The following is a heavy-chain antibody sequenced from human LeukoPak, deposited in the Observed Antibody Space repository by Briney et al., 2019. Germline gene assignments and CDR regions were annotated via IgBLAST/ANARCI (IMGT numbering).Heavy chain of an antibody. CDR2: INTNTGNP. Sequence: ASVKVSCKAAGYTFTSYAMNWVRQAPGQGLEGMGWINTNTGNPTYAQGFTGRFVFSLDTSVSTAYLQISSLKAEDTAVYYCARDDVERPFDYWGQGTLVTVSS. V-gene: IGHV7-4-1*02. CDR3: ARDDVERPFDY. D-gene: IGHD6-25*01. CDR1: GYTFTSYA. J-gene: IGHJ4*02.